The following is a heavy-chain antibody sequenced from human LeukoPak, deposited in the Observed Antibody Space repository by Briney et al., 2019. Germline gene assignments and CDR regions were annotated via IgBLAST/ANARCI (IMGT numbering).Heavy chain of an antibody. CDR3: ARVSPYYDFWSGSRVPFDP. CDR2: ISAYNGKT. Sequence: ASVKVSCKASGYTFTSYGISWVRQAPGQGLEWMGWISAYNGKTNYAQKLQGRVTMTIDPSPSSAYMELRRLRFDDPAVYYCARVSPYYDFWSGSRVPFDPWGQGTLVTVSS. D-gene: IGHD3-3*01. CDR1: GYTFTSYG. J-gene: IGHJ5*02. V-gene: IGHV1-18*01.